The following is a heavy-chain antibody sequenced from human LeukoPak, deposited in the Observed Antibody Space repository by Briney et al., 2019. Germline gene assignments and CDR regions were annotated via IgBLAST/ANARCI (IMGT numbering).Heavy chain of an antibody. D-gene: IGHD2-21*01. CDR1: GFTFNDAS. CDR3: TTDIQDY. CDR2: IKSKSYGETT. Sequence: GGSLRLSCAASGFTFNDASMSWVRQAPGKGLGWVGRIKSKSYGETTDSAAPVKRSFTISRDDSINSLYLQINSLTTEDTAVYYCTTDIQDYSGEGTLVTVSS. V-gene: IGHV3-15*01. J-gene: IGHJ4*02.